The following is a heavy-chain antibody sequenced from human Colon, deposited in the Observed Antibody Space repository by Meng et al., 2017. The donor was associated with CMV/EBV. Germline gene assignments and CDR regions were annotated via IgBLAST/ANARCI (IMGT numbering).Heavy chain of an antibody. CDR1: GYTLTSNA. CDR3: ARGIPDF. D-gene: IGHD3/OR15-3a*01. J-gene: IGHJ4*02. V-gene: IGHV1-8*01. CDR2: MKPNSGDT. Sequence: ASVKVSCKASGYTLTSNAINGVRQATGQGLEWMGWMKPNSGDTGYAPNFQGRITMTRNTSINTAYMELRSLTNEDTAIYYCARGIPDFWGQGTLVTVSS.